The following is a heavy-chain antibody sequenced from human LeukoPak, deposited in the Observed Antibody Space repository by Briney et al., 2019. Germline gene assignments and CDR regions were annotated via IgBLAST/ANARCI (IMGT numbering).Heavy chain of an antibody. D-gene: IGHD3-10*01. CDR3: ARDPSLLWFGELTWNWSDP. CDR1: GFTFSSYS. V-gene: IGHV3-21*01. Sequence: GGSLRLSCAASGFTFSSYSMNWVRQAPGKGLEWVSSISSSSSYIYYADSVKGRFTISRDNAKNSLYLQMNSLRAEDTAVYYCARDPSLLWFGELTWNWSDPWGQGTLVTVSS. J-gene: IGHJ5*02. CDR2: ISSSSSYI.